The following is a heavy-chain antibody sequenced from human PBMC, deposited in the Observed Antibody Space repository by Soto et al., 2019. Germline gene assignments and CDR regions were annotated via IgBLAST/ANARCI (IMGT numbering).Heavy chain of an antibody. V-gene: IGHV3-7*01. Sequence: PGGSLRLSCAVSGFIFNTHWMSWVRQAPEKGLEWVAHTKPDGSEKYYVDSAKGRFTISRDNTRNSLYLQMNSLRADDTALYYCVAWGTSTSNPWGQGTLVTVSS. D-gene: IGHD3-16*01. CDR3: VAWGTSTSNP. J-gene: IGHJ5*02. CDR1: GFIFNTHW. CDR2: TKPDGSEK.